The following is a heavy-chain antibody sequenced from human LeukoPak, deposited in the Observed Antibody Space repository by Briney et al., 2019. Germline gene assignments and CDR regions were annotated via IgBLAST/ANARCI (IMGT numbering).Heavy chain of an antibody. CDR3: ATTTHYYDSSGYYPDY. Sequence: GGSLRLSCAASGFTFSSYEMNWVRQAPGKGLEWVSYISSSGSTIYYADSVKGRFTISRDNSKNTLYLQMNSLRAEDTAVYYCATTTHYYDSSGYYPDYWGQGTLVTVSS. V-gene: IGHV3-48*03. CDR1: GFTFSSYE. D-gene: IGHD3-22*01. CDR2: ISSSGSTI. J-gene: IGHJ4*02.